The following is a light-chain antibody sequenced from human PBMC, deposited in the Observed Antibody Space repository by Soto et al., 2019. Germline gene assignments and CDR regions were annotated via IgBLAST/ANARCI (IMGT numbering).Light chain of an antibody. V-gene: IGKV1-5*03. CDR3: QLYNSYSPLT. J-gene: IGKJ4*01. CDR2: EAS. CDR1: QNIFSW. Sequence: IQITQSASTLSASVGDRLTITCGGSQNIFSWLAWYQQKPGKAPKLLIYEASSLESGVPSRFSGSGPGTEFTLTITTLPPEDFATYHCQLYNSYSPLTLGGGTKVDTK.